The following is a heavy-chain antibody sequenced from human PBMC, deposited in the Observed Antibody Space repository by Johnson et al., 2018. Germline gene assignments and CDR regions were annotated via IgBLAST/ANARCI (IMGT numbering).Heavy chain of an antibody. CDR3: ARVGRYYDSSGYLTDAFDI. J-gene: IGHJ3*02. D-gene: IGHD3-22*01. V-gene: IGHV3-11*01. CDR2: ISISGSTI. Sequence: QVQLVESGGGLVKAGGSLRLSCAASGFTFSDYYMSWIRQAPGKGLEWVSYISISGSTIYYADSVKGRFTISRDNAKNSLYLQMNSLRAEDTAVYYCARVGRYYDSSGYLTDAFDIWGQGTMVTVSS. CDR1: GFTFSDYY.